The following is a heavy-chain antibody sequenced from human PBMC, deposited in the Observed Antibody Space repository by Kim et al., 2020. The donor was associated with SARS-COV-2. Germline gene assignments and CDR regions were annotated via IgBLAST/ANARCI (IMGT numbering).Heavy chain of an antibody. D-gene: IGHD3-10*01. CDR3: ARDGEGITMVRGVIIAGYYGMDV. CDR1: GFTFSSYS. J-gene: IGHJ6*02. V-gene: IGHV3-21*01. CDR2: ISSSSSYI. Sequence: GGSLRLSCAASGFTFSSYSMNWVRQAPGKGLEWVSSISSSSSYIYYADSVKGRFTISRDNAKNSLYLQMNSLRAEDTAVYYCARDGEGITMVRGVIIAGYYGMDVWGQGTTVTVSS.